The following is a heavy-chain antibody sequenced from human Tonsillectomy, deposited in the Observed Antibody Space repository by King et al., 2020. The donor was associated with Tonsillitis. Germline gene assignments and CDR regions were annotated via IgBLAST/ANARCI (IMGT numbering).Heavy chain of an antibody. V-gene: IGHV4-4*02. Sequence: VQLQESGPGLVKPSGTLSLTCAVSGGSISSDNWWSWVRQPPGKGLEWIGEIYHTGGTNYNPSLKSRVTISVDKSKNQFSLALNSVTAADTAVYYCARVRADYYAGRGPAAYYMDVWGKGTTVTVSS. J-gene: IGHJ6*03. CDR1: GGSISSDNW. D-gene: IGHD3-10*01. CDR3: ARVRADYYAGRGPAAYYMDV. CDR2: IYHTGGT.